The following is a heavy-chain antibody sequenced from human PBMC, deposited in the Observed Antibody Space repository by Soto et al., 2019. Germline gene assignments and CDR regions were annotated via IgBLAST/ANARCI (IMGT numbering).Heavy chain of an antibody. D-gene: IGHD4-17*01. CDR1: GDSISSSSYY. CDR2: VYYTGST. Sequence: SETLSLTCTVSGDSISSSSYYWSWIRQPPGKGLEWIGSVYYTGSTYCSPSLKGRVTISVDRSKNQFSLKVSSVTAADTAVYYCARHRAYGDYALIYFPTWGQGTLVTISS. J-gene: IGHJ5*02. V-gene: IGHV4-39*01. CDR3: ARHRAYGDYALIYFPT.